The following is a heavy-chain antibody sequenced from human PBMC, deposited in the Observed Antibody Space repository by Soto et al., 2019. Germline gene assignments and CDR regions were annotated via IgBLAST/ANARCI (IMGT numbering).Heavy chain of an antibody. D-gene: IGHD6-13*01. CDR1: GFTFSSYS. V-gene: IGHV3-48*02. CDR2: ISSSSSTI. J-gene: IGHJ6*02. Sequence: EVQLVESGGGLVQPGGSLRLSCAASGFTFSSYSMNWVRQAPGKGLEWVSYISSSSSTIYYADSGKGRFTISRDNAKTSLDLQMLSLRDEDTAVYDCAGAYSSSRSYGIEVWGQGPTVTVSS. CDR3: AGAYSSSRSYGIEV.